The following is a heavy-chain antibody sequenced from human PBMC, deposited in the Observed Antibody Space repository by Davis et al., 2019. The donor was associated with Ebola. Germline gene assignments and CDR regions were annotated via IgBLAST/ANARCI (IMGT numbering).Heavy chain of an antibody. J-gene: IGHJ4*02. Sequence: ASVKVSCKASGYTFTSYGISWVRQAPGQGLEWMGWISAYNGNTNYAQKLQGRVTMTTDTSTSTAYMELRSLRSDDTAVYYCARDRGYDSSGYNFDYWGQGTLVTVSS. CDR2: ISAYNGNT. CDR1: GYTFTSYG. D-gene: IGHD3-22*01. V-gene: IGHV1-18*01. CDR3: ARDRGYDSSGYNFDY.